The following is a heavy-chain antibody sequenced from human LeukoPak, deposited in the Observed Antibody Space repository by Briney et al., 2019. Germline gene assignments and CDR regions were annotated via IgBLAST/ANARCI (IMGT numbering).Heavy chain of an antibody. CDR2: ISGNGDST. V-gene: IGHV3-23*01. CDR1: GFTFSNYV. J-gene: IGHJ4*02. Sequence: GGSLRLSCAASGFTFSNYVMSWVRQAPGKGLEWVSAISGNGDSTYYADSVKGRFTISRDNSKNTLYLEMNSLRAEDTAVYYCARAMMVVANLWGVFDYWGQGTLVTVSS. D-gene: IGHD3-22*01. CDR3: ARAMMVVANLWGVFDY.